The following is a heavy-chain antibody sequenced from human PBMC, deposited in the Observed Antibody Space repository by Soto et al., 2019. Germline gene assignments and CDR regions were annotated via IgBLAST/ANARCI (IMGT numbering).Heavy chain of an antibody. D-gene: IGHD4-4*01. Sequence: GGSLRLSCAASGFSFSTYSMNWVRQAPGRGLEWVSSISSSSNYIYYGDSVKGRFTISRDNAKNSVYLHMSSLRAEDTALYYCARDQGTVTPSYFDSWGRGILVTSPQ. CDR2: ISSSSNYI. CDR1: GFSFSTYS. CDR3: ARDQGTVTPSYFDS. J-gene: IGHJ4*02. V-gene: IGHV3-21*01.